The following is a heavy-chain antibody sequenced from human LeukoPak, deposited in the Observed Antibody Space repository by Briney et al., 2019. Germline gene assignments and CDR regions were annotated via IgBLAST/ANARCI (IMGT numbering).Heavy chain of an antibody. CDR1: GFTFDDYA. J-gene: IGHJ2*01. CDR2: ISWDGGST. Sequence: GRSLRLSCSASGFTFDDYAMHWVRQAPGTGLEWVSLISWDGGSTYYADSVKGRFTISRDNSKNSLYLQMNSLRAEDTALYYCAKDAGDWVRGRYFYWYFDLWGRGTLVTVSS. V-gene: IGHV3-43D*03. CDR3: AKDAGDWVRGRYFYWYFDL. D-gene: IGHD3-10*01.